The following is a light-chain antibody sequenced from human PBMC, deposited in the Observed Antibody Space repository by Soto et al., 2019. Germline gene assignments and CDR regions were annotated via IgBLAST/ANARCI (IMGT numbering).Light chain of an antibody. CDR2: GAS. J-gene: IGKJ1*01. CDR3: QQYGSSPWT. Sequence: EIVLTQSPGTLSLSPGERATLSCMASQSVSNNYLAWYQQKPGQAPRLLIYGASNRATGIPDRFSGSGSGTDFTLTISRLEPEDFAVYYCQQYGSSPWTFGQGTKVDI. CDR1: QSVSNNY. V-gene: IGKV3-20*01.